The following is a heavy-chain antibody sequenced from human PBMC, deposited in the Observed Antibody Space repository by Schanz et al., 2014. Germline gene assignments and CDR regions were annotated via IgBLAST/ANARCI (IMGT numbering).Heavy chain of an antibody. J-gene: IGHJ4*02. CDR1: GFTFSAYA. V-gene: IGHV3-64*01. CDR2: IDSDGIRT. CDR3: ARGGYDSSGFHTPFDY. Sequence: EVQLVESGGGLVQPGESLRLSCPASGFTFSAYAMHWVRQAPGKGLEYVSAIDSDGIRTYYAKSVKGGFIISRDNSKNTVYLQMGSLRPEDMAVYYCARGGYDSSGFHTPFDYWGQGTLVTVSS. D-gene: IGHD3-22*01.